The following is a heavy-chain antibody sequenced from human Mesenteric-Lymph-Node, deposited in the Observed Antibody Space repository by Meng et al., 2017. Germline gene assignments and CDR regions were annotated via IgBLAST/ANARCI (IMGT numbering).Heavy chain of an antibody. CDR3: ARGRRSGWLRLNYFDP. V-gene: IGHV4-34*01. Sequence: GSLRLSCAVYGGSFSGYYWSWIRQPPGKGLEWIGEINHSGSTNYNPSLKSRVTISVDTSKNQFSLKLSSVTAADTAVYYCARGRRSGWLRLNYFDPWGQGTLVTVSS. D-gene: IGHD5-12*01. CDR2: INHSGST. J-gene: IGHJ5*02. CDR1: GGSFSGYY.